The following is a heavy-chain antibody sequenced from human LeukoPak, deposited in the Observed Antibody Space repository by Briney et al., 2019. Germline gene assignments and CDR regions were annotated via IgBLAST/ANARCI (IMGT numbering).Heavy chain of an antibody. D-gene: IGHD3-3*01. CDR3: ARRIFGMVNNRPHSPCYFDF. CDR1: GASINSYF. J-gene: IGHJ4*02. Sequence: PSETLSLTCTVSGASINSYFWNWIRQPPGKGLEWIGYISYSGTTIYSPSLKSRVTISVDTSKNQFALELTSTTAADTATYYCARRIFGMVNNRPHSPCYFDFWGQGTPAIVSS. CDR2: ISYSGTT. V-gene: IGHV4-59*01.